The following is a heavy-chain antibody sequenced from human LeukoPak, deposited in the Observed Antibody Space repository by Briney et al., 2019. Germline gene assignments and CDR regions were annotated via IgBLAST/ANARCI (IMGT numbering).Heavy chain of an antibody. CDR2: VNSDGSSA. V-gene: IGHV3-74*03. CDR3: ARETIYDFRSDYHIDY. Sequence: PGGSLRLSCVASGSTFSNYWMHWVRQAPGKGLVWVSRVNSDGSSATYADSVKGRFTIARDNAKNTVYLQMNSLRAEDTAVYYCARETIYDFRSDYHIDYWGQGTLVTVSS. D-gene: IGHD3-3*01. CDR1: GSTFSNYW. J-gene: IGHJ4*02.